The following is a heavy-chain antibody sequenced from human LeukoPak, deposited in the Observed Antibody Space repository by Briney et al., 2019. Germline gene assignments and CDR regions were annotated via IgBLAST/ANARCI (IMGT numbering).Heavy chain of an antibody. Sequence: AGESLRLSCAASGFTFSSYAMHWVRQAPGKGLEWVAVISYDGSNKYYADSVKGRFTISRDDAKNSLSLQMNSLRAEDTAVYFCARGGYCTSGTCYRWNAFDIWGQGTMVTVSS. CDR2: ISYDGSNK. J-gene: IGHJ3*02. CDR1: GFTFSSYA. D-gene: IGHD2-15*01. V-gene: IGHV3-30-3*01. CDR3: ARGGYCTSGTCYRWNAFDI.